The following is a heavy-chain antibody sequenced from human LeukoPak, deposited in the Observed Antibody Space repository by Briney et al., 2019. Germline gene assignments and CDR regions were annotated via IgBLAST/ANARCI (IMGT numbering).Heavy chain of an antibody. V-gene: IGHV4-31*03. D-gene: IGHD3-10*01. CDR3: ARVIGGSLDY. Sequence: PSETLSLTCTVSGGSISSGGYYWSWIRQHPGKGLEWIGYIYYSGSTYYNPSLKSRVTILVDTSKNQFSLKLSSVTAADTAVYYCARVIGGSLDYWGQGTLVTVSS. J-gene: IGHJ4*02. CDR2: IYYSGST. CDR1: GGSISSGGYY.